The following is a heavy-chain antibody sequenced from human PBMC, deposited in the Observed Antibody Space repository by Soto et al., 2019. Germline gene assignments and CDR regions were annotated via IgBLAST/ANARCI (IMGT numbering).Heavy chain of an antibody. J-gene: IGHJ4*02. D-gene: IGHD6-19*01. CDR2: INPSGGST. CDR1: GYTFTSYY. CDR3: ARGVPYSSGWKANFFDY. V-gene: IGHV1-46*01. Sequence: ASVKVSCKASGYTFTSYYMHWVRQAPGQGLEWMGIINPSGGSTSYAQKFQGRVTMTRDTSTSTVYMELSSLRSEDTAAYYCARGVPYSSGWKANFFDYWGQGTLVTVSS.